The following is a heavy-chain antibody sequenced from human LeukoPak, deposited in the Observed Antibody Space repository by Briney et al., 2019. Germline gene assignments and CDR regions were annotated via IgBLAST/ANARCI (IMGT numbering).Heavy chain of an antibody. CDR3: ARTYCSSTSCYEDWFDP. Sequence: SETLSLTCTVSGGSIGSYYWSWIRQPPGKGLEWIGYIYYSGSTNYNPSLKSRVTISVDTSKNQFSLKLSSVTAADTAVYYCARTYCSSTSCYEDWFDPWGQGTLVTVSS. V-gene: IGHV4-59*01. CDR2: IYYSGST. D-gene: IGHD2-2*01. J-gene: IGHJ5*02. CDR1: GGSIGSYY.